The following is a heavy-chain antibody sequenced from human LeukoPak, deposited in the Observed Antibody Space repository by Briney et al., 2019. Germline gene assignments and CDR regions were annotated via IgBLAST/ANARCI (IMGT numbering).Heavy chain of an antibody. CDR2: IYYSGST. J-gene: IGHJ4*02. Sequence: PSETLSLTCTVSGGSISSGGYYWSWTRQHPGKGLEWIGYIYYSGSTYYNPSLKSRVTISVDTSKNQFSLKLSSVTAADTAVYYCASLGDSSGYYGGENFDYWGQGTLVTVSS. D-gene: IGHD3-22*01. CDR3: ASLGDSSGYYGGENFDY. V-gene: IGHV4-31*03. CDR1: GGSISSGGYY.